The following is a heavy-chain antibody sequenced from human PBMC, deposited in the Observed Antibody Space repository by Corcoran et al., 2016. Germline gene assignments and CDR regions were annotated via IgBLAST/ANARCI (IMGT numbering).Heavy chain of an antibody. CDR2: IYYSGST. V-gene: IGHV4-39*01. CDR1: GGSISSSSYY. D-gene: IGHD2-2*01. Sequence: QLQLQESGPGLVKPSETLSLTCTVSGGSISSSSYYWGWIRQPPGKGLEWIGSIYYSGSTYYNPSLKSRVTISVDTSKNQFSLKLSSVTAADTAVYYCGRQVGYCSSTSCRRFDYWGQGTLVTVSS. J-gene: IGHJ4*02. CDR3: GRQVGYCSSTSCRRFDY.